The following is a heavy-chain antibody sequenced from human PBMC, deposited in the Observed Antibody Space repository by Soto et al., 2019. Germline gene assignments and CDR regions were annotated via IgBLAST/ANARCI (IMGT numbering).Heavy chain of an antibody. CDR2: IWYDGSNK. CDR1: GFTFSSYG. V-gene: IGHV3-33*01. D-gene: IGHD3-10*01. Sequence: GGSLRLSCAASGFTFSSYGMHWVRQAPGKGLEWVAVIWYDGSNKYYADSVKGRFTIPRDNSKNTLYLQMNSLRAEDTAVYYCARALWFGELYYYYYYYGMDVWGQGTTVTVSS. CDR3: ARALWFGELYYYYYYYGMDV. J-gene: IGHJ6*02.